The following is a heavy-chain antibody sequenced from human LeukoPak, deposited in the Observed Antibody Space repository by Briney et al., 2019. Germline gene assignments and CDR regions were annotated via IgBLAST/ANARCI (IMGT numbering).Heavy chain of an antibody. D-gene: IGHD2-2*01. Sequence: GASVKVSCKASGYTFTSYDINWVRQATGQGLEWMGWMNPNSGNTGYAQKFQGRVTITRNTSISTAYMELRSLRSEDTAVYYCARARIDCSSTSCDDAFDIWGQGTMVTVSS. V-gene: IGHV1-8*03. CDR2: MNPNSGNT. CDR3: ARARIDCSSTSCDDAFDI. J-gene: IGHJ3*02. CDR1: GYTFTSYD.